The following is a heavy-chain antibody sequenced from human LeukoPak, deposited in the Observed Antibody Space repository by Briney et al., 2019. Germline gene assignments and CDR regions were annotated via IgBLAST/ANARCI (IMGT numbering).Heavy chain of an antibody. CDR2: ISSSSSYI. CDR1: GFTFSSYS. J-gene: IGHJ4*02. CDR3: ARAFTKQYYYDSSGYSSLGY. D-gene: IGHD3-22*01. Sequence: GGSLRRSCAASGFTFSSYSMNWVRQAPGKGLEWVSSISSSSSYIYYADSVKGRFTISRDNAKNSLYLQMNSLRAEDTAVYYCARAFTKQYYYDSSGYSSLGYWGQGTLVTVSS. V-gene: IGHV3-21*01.